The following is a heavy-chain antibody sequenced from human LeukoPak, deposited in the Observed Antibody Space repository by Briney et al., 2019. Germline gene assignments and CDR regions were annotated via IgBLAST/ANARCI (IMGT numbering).Heavy chain of an antibody. Sequence: EASVKVSCKASGGTFSSYAISWVRQAPGQGLEWMGGIIPILGTANYAQKFQGRVTITADESTSTAYMELSSLRSEDTAVYYCARGYYGSGSYYNTTNWFDPWGQGTLVTVSS. J-gene: IGHJ5*02. D-gene: IGHD3-10*01. CDR3: ARGYYGSGSYYNTTNWFDP. V-gene: IGHV1-69*13. CDR2: IIPILGTA. CDR1: GGTFSSYA.